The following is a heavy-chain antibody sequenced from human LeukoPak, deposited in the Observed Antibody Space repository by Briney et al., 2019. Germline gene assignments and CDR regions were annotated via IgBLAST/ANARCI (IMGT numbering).Heavy chain of an antibody. D-gene: IGHD6-19*01. CDR1: GFTFSSYG. CDR2: ISGSGGST. CDR3: ARGPGLAVTGMD. Sequence: GGSLRLSCAASGFTFSSYGMSWVRQAPGKGLEWVSAISGSGGSTYYADSVKGRFTISRDNSKNTLYLQMNSLRAEDTAVYYCARGPGLAVTGMDWGQGTLVTVSS. J-gene: IGHJ4*02. V-gene: IGHV3-23*01.